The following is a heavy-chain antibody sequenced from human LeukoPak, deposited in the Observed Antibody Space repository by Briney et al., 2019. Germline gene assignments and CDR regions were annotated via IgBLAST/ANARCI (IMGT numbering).Heavy chain of an antibody. J-gene: IGHJ4*02. Sequence: GGSLRLSCVVSGLTFSNYCMTWVRQAPGKGLEWVANIKKDGSEKFYVDSVKGRFTISRDNSKNTLYLQMNSLRAEDTAVYYCAKTRPLDSSSWSHGDYWGQGTLVTVSS. CDR1: GLTFSNYC. V-gene: IGHV3-7*03. D-gene: IGHD6-13*01. CDR2: IKKDGSEK. CDR3: AKTRPLDSSSWSHGDY.